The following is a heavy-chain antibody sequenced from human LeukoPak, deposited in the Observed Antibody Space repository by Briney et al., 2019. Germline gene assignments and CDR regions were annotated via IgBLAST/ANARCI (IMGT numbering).Heavy chain of an antibody. CDR2: IDEDGSEK. V-gene: IGHV3-7*01. CDR3: AKDPYSYNSGWLDP. D-gene: IGHD3-22*01. J-gene: IGHJ5*02. Sequence: GGSLRLSCAVSGFTFNTFWMSWVRQAPGKGLEWVANIDEDGSEKYYVESVKGRFTISRDNAKNTLYLQMNGLRAEDTAVYYCAKDPYSYNSGWLDPWGQGTLVTVSS. CDR1: GFTFNTFW.